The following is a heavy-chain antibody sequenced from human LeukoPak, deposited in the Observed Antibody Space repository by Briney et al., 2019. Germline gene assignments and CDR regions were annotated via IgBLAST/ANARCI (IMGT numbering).Heavy chain of an antibody. CDR3: ARPGVVAGTEWDFQH. V-gene: IGHV1-69*13. J-gene: IGHJ1*01. CDR1: GGTFSSYP. CDR2: IIPIFGTA. Sequence: SVTVSCKASGGTFSSYPISWVRQAPGQGLEWMGGIIPIFGTANYAQKFQGRVTITADESTSTAYMELSSLRSEDTAVYYCARPGVVAGTEWDFQHWGQGTLVTVSS. D-gene: IGHD2-2*01.